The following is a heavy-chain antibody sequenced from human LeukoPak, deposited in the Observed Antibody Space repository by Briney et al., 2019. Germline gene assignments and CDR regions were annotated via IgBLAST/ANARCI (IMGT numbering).Heavy chain of an antibody. D-gene: IGHD4-17*01. CDR1: GFTFSSYW. V-gene: IGHV3-74*01. Sequence: GSLRLSCAASGFTFSSYWMHWVRQAPGKGLVWVSRINSDGSSTSYADSVKGRFTISRDNAKNTLYLQMNSLRAEDTAVYYCARDGDYGDRFDYWGQGTLVTVSS. CDR2: INSDGSST. J-gene: IGHJ4*02. CDR3: ARDGDYGDRFDY.